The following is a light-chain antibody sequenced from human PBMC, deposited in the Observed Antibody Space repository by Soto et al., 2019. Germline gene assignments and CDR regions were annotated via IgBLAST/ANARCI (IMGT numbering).Light chain of an antibody. Sequence: DIGMTQSPDSLAVSLGERATINCKSSQSVLYSSNNKNYLAWYQQKPGQPPKALIYWASTRESGVPDRFSGSGSGTDFTLTISSLQAEDVAVYYCQQYYTTPWTFGQGTKLDIK. CDR1: QSVLYSSNNKNY. CDR2: WAS. J-gene: IGKJ1*01. CDR3: QQYYTTPWT. V-gene: IGKV4-1*01.